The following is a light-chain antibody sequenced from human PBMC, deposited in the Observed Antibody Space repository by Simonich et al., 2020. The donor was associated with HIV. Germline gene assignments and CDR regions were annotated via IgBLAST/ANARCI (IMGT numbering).Light chain of an antibody. Sequence: DIVMTQSPDSLAVSLGERATINCKSSQSLLYSSNNKNYLAWYQQKPGQPPKLLIYWASTRESGVPDRFSCSGSGTDFTLTISSLQAEDVAVYYCQQYYSTPYTFGQGTKLEIK. V-gene: IGKV4-1*01. CDR1: QSLLYSSNNKNY. J-gene: IGKJ2*01. CDR3: QQYYSTPYT. CDR2: WAS.